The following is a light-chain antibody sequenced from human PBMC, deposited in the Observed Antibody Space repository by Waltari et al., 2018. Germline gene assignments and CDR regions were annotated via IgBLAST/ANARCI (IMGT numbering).Light chain of an antibody. V-gene: IGKV3-11*01. Sequence: ETVLTQSPATLSLSPGERATLSCRASQSVDIYLAWYQQKPGQAPRLLIYDASNRSPGIPARFSGSGSGTDFTLTISSLEPEDFAVYYCQQRRNWPPLTFGGGTKVEIK. CDR3: QQRRNWPPLT. CDR1: QSVDIY. J-gene: IGKJ4*01. CDR2: DAS.